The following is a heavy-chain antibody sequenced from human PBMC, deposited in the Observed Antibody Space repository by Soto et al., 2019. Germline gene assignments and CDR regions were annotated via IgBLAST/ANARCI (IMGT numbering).Heavy chain of an antibody. Sequence: GESLKISCKGSGYSFTSYWIGWVRQMPGKGLEWMGIIYSGDSDTRYSSSFQGQVTISADKSISTAYLQWSSLKASDTAMYYCARSKYHDSSGYFANWFDPWGQGTLVTVSS. CDR1: GYSFTSYW. CDR3: ARSKYHDSSGYFANWFDP. V-gene: IGHV5-51*01. CDR2: IYSGDSDT. D-gene: IGHD3-22*01. J-gene: IGHJ5*02.